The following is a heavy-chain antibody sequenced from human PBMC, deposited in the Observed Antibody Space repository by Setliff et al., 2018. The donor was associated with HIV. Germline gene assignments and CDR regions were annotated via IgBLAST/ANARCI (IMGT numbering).Heavy chain of an antibody. CDR3: ARARRDSYDRGRRNHYYIDV. CDR2: INAYTGDT. J-gene: IGHJ6*03. Sequence: ASVKVSCKTSGYTFIDNYIHWVRQAPGQGLEWMAWINAYTGDTNYAQKFQGSVTVTRDTSISTAYMELSRLRSDDTAVYYCARARRDSYDRGRRNHYYIDVWGKGTTVTSP. D-gene: IGHD3-22*01. V-gene: IGHV1-2*02. CDR1: GYTFIDNY.